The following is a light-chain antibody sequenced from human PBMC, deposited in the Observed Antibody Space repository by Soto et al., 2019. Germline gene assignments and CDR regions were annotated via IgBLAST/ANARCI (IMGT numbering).Light chain of an antibody. CDR3: QQIHTYPIT. Sequence: DIQLTQSPSFLSASLGDRVTITCRASQGISSFLAWYQQKPGKVPKLLIYAASTLQGGVPSRFSGSGSGTQFTLTISSLQPEDVATYYCQQIHTYPITFGQGTRLA. CDR2: AAS. J-gene: IGKJ5*01. V-gene: IGKV1-9*01. CDR1: QGISSF.